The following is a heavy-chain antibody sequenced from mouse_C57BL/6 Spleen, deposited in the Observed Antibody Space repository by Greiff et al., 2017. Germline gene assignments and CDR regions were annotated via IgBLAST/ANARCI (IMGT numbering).Heavy chain of an antibody. CDR3: ARSGYYSNFWYFDV. J-gene: IGHJ1*03. CDR1: GYTFTSYW. D-gene: IGHD2-5*01. V-gene: IGHV1-64*01. Sequence: VQLQQSGAELVKPGASVKLSCQASGYTFTSYWMHWVKPRPGQGLEWIGMIHPNSGSTNYNEKFKSKATLTVDKSSSTTYMQLRSLTSEDSAVYYCARSGYYSNFWYFDVWGTGTTVTVSS. CDR2: IHPNSGST.